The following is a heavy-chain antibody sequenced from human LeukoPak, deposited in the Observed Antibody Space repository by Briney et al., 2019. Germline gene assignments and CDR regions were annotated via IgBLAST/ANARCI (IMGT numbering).Heavy chain of an antibody. V-gene: IGHV3-33*01. J-gene: IGHJ6*02. CDR3: AGDYGEYYYGMDV. Sequence: GRSLRLSCVASGFTFSSYGMHWVRQAPGKGLEWVAVIWYDGSNKCYADSVKGRFTISRDNSKNTLYLQMNSLRAEDTAVYYCAGDYGEYYYGMDVWGQGTTVTVSS. CDR2: IWYDGSNK. CDR1: GFTFSSYG. D-gene: IGHD4-17*01.